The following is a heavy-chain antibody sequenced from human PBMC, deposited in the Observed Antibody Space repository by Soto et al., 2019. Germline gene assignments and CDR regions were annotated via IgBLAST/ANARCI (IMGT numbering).Heavy chain of an antibody. D-gene: IGHD6-19*01. CDR2: IYTSGNT. Sequence: GGSLRLSCSAYGFTVIGNFMSWVRQAPGKGLEYVSVIYTSGNTYYGDSVKGRFTISRDNSKNTLYLQMNSLRAEDTAVYYCAKSGIAVATNWFDPWGQGTLVTVSS. CDR3: AKSGIAVATNWFDP. J-gene: IGHJ5*02. V-gene: IGHV3-66*01. CDR1: GFTVIGNF.